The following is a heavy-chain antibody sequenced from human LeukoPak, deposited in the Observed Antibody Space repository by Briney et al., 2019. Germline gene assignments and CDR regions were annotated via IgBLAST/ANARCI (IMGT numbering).Heavy chain of an antibody. CDR3: ARGGYYDFWSGYGY. V-gene: IGHV4-34*01. J-gene: IGHJ4*02. Sequence: PSETLSLTCAVYGGSFSGYYWSWLRQPPGKGLEWIGEINHSGSTNYNPSLKSRVTISVDTSKNQFSLKLSSVTAPDTAVYYCARGGYYDFWSGYGYWGQGTLVTVSS. CDR2: INHSGST. CDR1: GGSFSGYY. D-gene: IGHD3-3*01.